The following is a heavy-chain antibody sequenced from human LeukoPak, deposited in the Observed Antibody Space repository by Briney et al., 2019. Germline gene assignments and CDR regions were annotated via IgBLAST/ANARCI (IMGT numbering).Heavy chain of an antibody. CDR1: GFTFTDYS. CDR2: ISYDGSKK. D-gene: IGHD2-2*01. Sequence: PGWSLRLSCAASGFTFTDYSIHWVRQAPGKGPEWMAVISYDGSKKYYADSVKSRFTISRDNSKNTLHLQMNSLRAEDTAVYYCARDYCSSTSCPQGAAGNAFDIWGQGTMVTVSS. CDR3: ARDYCSSTSCPQGAAGNAFDI. V-gene: IGHV3-30*04. J-gene: IGHJ3*02.